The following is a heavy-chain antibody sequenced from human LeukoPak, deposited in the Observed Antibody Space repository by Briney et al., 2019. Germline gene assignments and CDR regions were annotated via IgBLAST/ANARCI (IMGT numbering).Heavy chain of an antibody. Sequence: GGSLRLSCAASGFTFSNYAMTWVRQAPGKGLVWVSRINSDGSSTSYADSVKGRFTISRDDAKNTLYLQMNSLRAEDTAVYYCARYYGSGSYAVDYWGQGTLVTVSS. V-gene: IGHV3-74*01. J-gene: IGHJ4*02. CDR3: ARYYGSGSYAVDY. CDR1: GFTFSNYA. CDR2: INSDGSST. D-gene: IGHD3-10*01.